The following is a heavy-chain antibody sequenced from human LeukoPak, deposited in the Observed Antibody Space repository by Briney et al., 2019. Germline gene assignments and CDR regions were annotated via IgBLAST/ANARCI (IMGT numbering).Heavy chain of an antibody. CDR2: INHSGST. CDR1: GGSFSGYY. D-gene: IGHD3-3*01. J-gene: IGHJ6*02. Sequence: SETLSLTCAVYGGSFSGYYWSWIRQPPGKGLEWIGEINHSGSTNYNPSLKSRVTISVDTSKNQFSLKLSSVTAADTAVYYCARDRPITIFGVVSLYGMDVWGQGTTVTVSS. V-gene: IGHV4-34*01. CDR3: ARDRPITIFGVVSLYGMDV.